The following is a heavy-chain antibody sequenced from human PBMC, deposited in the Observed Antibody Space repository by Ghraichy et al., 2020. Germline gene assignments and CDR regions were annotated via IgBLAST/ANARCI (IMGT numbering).Heavy chain of an antibody. J-gene: IGHJ4*02. D-gene: IGHD3-22*01. CDR2: INHSGST. V-gene: IGHV4-34*01. Sequence: SETLSLTCAVYGGSFSGYYWSWIRQPPGKGLEWIGEINHSGSTNYNPSLKSRVTISVDTSKNQFSLKLSSVTAADTAVYYCARGRADYDSSDSPEYYFDSWGQGTLVTVSS. CDR1: GGSFSGYY. CDR3: ARGRADYDSSDSPEYYFDS.